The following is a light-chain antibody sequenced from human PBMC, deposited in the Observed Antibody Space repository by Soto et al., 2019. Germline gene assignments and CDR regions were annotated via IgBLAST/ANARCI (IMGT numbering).Light chain of an antibody. Sequence: EIVMTQSPATLSVSPGERATLSCRASQSVSSNVAWHQQKRGQAPRLLICGASTRATGIPARFSGSGSGTEFTLTISSLQSEDFAVYYCQQYNNWPPLTFGGGTKVEIK. CDR1: QSVSSN. CDR2: GAS. CDR3: QQYNNWPPLT. V-gene: IGKV3-15*01. J-gene: IGKJ4*01.